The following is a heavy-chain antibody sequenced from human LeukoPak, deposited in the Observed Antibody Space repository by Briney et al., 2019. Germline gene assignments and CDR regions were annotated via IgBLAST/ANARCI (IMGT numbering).Heavy chain of an antibody. J-gene: IGHJ4*02. D-gene: IGHD6-13*01. Sequence: GGSLRLSCAASGFTFSSYSMNWVRQAPGKGLEWVSSISSSSSYIYYADSVKGRFTISRDKAKNSLYLQVNSLRAEDTAVYYCARGRYSSSWYFHYWGQGTLVTVSS. CDR1: GFTFSSYS. CDR3: ARGRYSSSWYFHY. V-gene: IGHV3-21*01. CDR2: ISSSSSYI.